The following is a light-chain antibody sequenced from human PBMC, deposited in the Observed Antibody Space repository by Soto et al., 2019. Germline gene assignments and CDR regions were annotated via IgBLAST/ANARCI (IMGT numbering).Light chain of an antibody. V-gene: IGKV1D-12*01. J-gene: IGKJ5*01. CDR3: QQANSFPIT. CDR1: QGISSS. Sequence: DIQMTQSPSSVSASVGDRVTITFRASQGISSSLACYQQKPGKAPKLLIYAASSLESGVPSRFSGSGSGTDFTLTISSLQPEDFATYYCQQANSFPITFGQGTRLEIK. CDR2: AAS.